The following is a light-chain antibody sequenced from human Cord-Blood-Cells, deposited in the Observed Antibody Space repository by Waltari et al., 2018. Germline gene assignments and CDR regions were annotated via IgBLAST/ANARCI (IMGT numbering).Light chain of an antibody. Sequence: DIQMTQSPSSLSASVADRVTITCQASQDISNYLNWYQQKPGKAPKLLIYDASNLETGVPSMVSGSGSGTYFTFTISSLQPEDIATYYCQQYDNLLTFGQGTRLEIK. CDR1: QDISNY. V-gene: IGKV1-33*01. J-gene: IGKJ5*01. CDR2: DAS. CDR3: QQYDNLLT.